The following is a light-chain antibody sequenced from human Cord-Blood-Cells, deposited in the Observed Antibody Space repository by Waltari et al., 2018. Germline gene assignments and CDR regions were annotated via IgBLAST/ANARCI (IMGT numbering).Light chain of an antibody. CDR1: QSVSSY. V-gene: IGKV3-11*01. Sequence: EIVLTQSPATLSLSPGARDTLSCRASQSVSSYLAWYQQKPGQAPRLLIYDASNRATGIPARFSGSGSGTDFTLTISSLEPEDFAVYYCQQRSNWPPYTFGQGTKLEIK. J-gene: IGKJ2*01. CDR2: DAS. CDR3: QQRSNWPPYT.